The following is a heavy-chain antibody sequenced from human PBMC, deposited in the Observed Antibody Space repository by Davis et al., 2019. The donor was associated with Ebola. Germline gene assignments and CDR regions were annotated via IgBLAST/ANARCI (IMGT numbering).Heavy chain of an antibody. Sequence: PGGSLRLSCAASGFTFSSYSMNWVRQAPGKGLEWVSSISSSSSYIYYADSVKGRFTISRDNAKNSLYLQMNSLRAEDTAVYYCATEVSLVAKHSTGAALVDYWGQGTLVTVSS. V-gene: IGHV3-21*01. CDR2: ISSSSSYI. D-gene: IGHD6-6*01. J-gene: IGHJ4*02. CDR3: ATEVSLVAKHSTGAALVDY. CDR1: GFTFSSYS.